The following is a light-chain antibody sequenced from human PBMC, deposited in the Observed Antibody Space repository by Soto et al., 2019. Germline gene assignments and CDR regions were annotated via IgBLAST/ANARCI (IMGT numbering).Light chain of an antibody. V-gene: IGKV3-15*01. J-gene: IGKJ1*01. CDR3: QQYNNWPQTRT. CDR2: GAS. Sequence: EIAMTQSPATLSVSPGERATLSCRASQSVSSNLAWYQQKPGQAPRLLIYGASTRATGIPARFSGSGSGTEFTLTISSLQSEDFAVYYCQQYNNWPQTRTLGQGTKVEIK. CDR1: QSVSSN.